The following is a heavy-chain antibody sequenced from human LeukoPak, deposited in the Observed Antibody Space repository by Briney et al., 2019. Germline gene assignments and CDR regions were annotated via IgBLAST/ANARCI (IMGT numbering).Heavy chain of an antibody. CDR3: AREEYSSSSDY. Sequence: GGSLRLSCAASGFTFNDYYMSWIRQAPGKGLEWVSYISSSGSTIYYADSVKGRFTISRDNAKNSLYLQMNSLRAEDTAVYYCAREEYSSSSDYWGQGTLVTVSS. J-gene: IGHJ4*02. V-gene: IGHV3-11*01. D-gene: IGHD6-13*01. CDR1: GFTFNDYY. CDR2: ISSSGSTI.